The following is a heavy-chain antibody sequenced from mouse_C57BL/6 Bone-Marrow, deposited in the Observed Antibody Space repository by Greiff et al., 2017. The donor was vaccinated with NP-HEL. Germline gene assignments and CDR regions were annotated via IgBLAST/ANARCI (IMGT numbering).Heavy chain of an antibody. Sequence: EVHLVESGGALVKPGGSLKLSFAPPGFPFSSFGLSWVRRTPDKRWGGVATIRGGCSYTYYPDSVKGRFTISRDNAKNTLYLQMSSLKSEDTAMYYCARHKGFYYSNYEAYWGQGTTLTVSS. CDR3: ARHKGFYYSNYEAY. CDR2: IRGGCSYT. V-gene: IGHV5-6*01. CDR1: GFPFSSFG. J-gene: IGHJ2*01. D-gene: IGHD2-5*01.